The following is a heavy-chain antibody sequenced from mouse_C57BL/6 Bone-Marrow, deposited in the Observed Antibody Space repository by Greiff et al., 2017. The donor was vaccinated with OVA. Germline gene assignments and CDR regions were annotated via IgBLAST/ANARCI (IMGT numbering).Heavy chain of an antibody. CDR1: GFTFTDYY. D-gene: IGHD2-1*01. V-gene: IGHV7-3*01. Sequence: EVKLMESGGGLVQPGGSLSLSCAASGFTFTDYYMSWVRQPPGKALEWFGFIRNKANGYTTEYSASVKGRFTISRDNSQSILYLQMNALRAEDSATYYGARWRGNYEGGRGDYWGQGTSVTVSS. CDR2: IRNKANGYTT. J-gene: IGHJ4*01. CDR3: ARWRGNYEGGRGDY.